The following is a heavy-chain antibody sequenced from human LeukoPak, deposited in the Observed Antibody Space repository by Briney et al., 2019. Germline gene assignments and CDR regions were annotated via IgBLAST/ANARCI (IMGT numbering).Heavy chain of an antibody. CDR2: IYSSGST. V-gene: IGHV4-4*07. J-gene: IGHJ4*02. CDR1: GYSISSFY. D-gene: IGHD6-13*01. Sequence: PSETLSLTCTVSGYSISSFYWSWIRQPAGKGLEWIGRIYSSGSTNYNPSLESRVTMSVDTSKNQLSLKLSSVTAADTAVYYCARDVVAAAGTWDYWGQGTLVTVSS. CDR3: ARDVVAAAGTWDY.